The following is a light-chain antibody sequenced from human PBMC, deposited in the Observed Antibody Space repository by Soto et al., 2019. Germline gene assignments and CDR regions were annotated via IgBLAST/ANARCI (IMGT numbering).Light chain of an antibody. CDR1: QDISSH. J-gene: IGKJ5*01. CDR3: QQLRAYPIT. Sequence: AIRMTQSPSSLSASTGDRVTITCRASQDISSHLAWYQQKPGKAPKLLIYTASNLQSGVPSRFSGSGSGTEFALTISSLQPEDSATYYCQQLRAYPITFGQGTRLEIK. CDR2: TAS. V-gene: IGKV1-8*01.